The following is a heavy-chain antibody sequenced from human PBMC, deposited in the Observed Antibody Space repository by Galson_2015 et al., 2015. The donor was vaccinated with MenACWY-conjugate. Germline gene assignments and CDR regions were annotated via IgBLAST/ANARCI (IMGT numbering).Heavy chain of an antibody. Sequence: PALVTPTPTLTLPCTFSGFSLSTSRVGVGWIRQPPGQALEWLSLIYWDDDKRYSPSLKSRLTITKDTSKNQVVLSMTNMDPVDTATYYCAHSPYCSTTSCYAARAFDVWGQGTVVTVSS. CDR1: GFSLSTSRVG. V-gene: IGHV2-5*02. J-gene: IGHJ3*01. CDR2: IYWDDDK. D-gene: IGHD2-2*01. CDR3: AHSPYCSTTSCYAARAFDV.